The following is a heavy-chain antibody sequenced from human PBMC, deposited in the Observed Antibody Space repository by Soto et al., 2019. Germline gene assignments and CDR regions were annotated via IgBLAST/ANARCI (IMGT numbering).Heavy chain of an antibody. CDR1: GYTLTELS. CDR2: FDPEAGET. Sequence: QVQLVQSGAEVKKPGASVKVSCKVSGYTLTELSMHWVRQAPGKGLEWMGRFDPEAGETIYAQKFQGRVTMTEDTSTDTADMELSSLRSEDTAMYYCAASQYRTSKHDYWGQGTLVTVSS. V-gene: IGHV1-24*01. J-gene: IGHJ4*02. CDR3: AASQYRTSKHDY. D-gene: IGHD2-2*01.